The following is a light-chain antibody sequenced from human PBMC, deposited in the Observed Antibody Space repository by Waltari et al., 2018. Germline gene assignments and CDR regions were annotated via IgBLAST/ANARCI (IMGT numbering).Light chain of an antibody. V-gene: IGKV3-15*01. CDR3: QRYNSYPIT. CDR2: GAS. CDR1: QSVRTN. Sequence: VLLTQSPASLSVSPGDTVILSCRASQSVRTNLVWYQQKAGQAPRTLIYGASTRASGVPSRFSGSGSETDFTLIISSLQSEDAAVYYCQRYNSYPITFGPGTKVDI. J-gene: IGKJ3*01.